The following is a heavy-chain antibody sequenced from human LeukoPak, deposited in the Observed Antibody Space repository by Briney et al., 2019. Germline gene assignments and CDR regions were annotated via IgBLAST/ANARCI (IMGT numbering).Heavy chain of an antibody. J-gene: IGHJ4*02. CDR3: AKECTDILTGYRYFDY. CDR2: ISGSGGST. V-gene: IGHV3-23*01. D-gene: IGHD3-9*01. CDR1: GFTFSSYA. Sequence: GGSLRLSCAASGFTFSSYAMSWVRQAPGKGLEWVSAISGSGGSTYYADSVKGRFTISRDNSKNTLYLQMNSLRAEDTAVYYCAKECTDILTGYRYFDYWGQGTLVTVSS.